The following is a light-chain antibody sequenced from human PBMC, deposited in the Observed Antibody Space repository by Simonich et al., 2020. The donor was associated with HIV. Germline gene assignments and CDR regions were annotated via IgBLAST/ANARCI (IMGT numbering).Light chain of an antibody. V-gene: IGKV1-9*01. Sequence: IQLTQSPSFLSASVGDRVTITFRASQGISSYLAWYQQKPGKAPKLLINAASTLQSGVPARFSGSGSGTEFTLTISSLQPEDFATYYCQHLNSVPFTFGPGTKVDI. CDR2: AAS. J-gene: IGKJ3*01. CDR1: QGISSY. CDR3: QHLNSVPFT.